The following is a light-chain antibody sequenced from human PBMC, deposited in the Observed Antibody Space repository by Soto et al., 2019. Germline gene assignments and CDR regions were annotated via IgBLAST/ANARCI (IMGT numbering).Light chain of an antibody. CDR2: GAS. CDR3: QHYNNWPPWT. J-gene: IGKJ1*01. V-gene: IGKV3-15*01. Sequence: EIVMTQSPATLSVSPGDRATLSCRVSQSVSSNLAWYQQKPGQAPRLLIYGASTRATGIPARFSGSGSGTEFTLTISSLESEAFAVYYCQHYNNWPPWTFGQGTQVEIK. CDR1: QSVSSN.